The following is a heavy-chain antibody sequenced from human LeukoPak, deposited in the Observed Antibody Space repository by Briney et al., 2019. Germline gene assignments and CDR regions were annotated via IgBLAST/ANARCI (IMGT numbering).Heavy chain of an antibody. V-gene: IGHV1-18*01. Sequence: ASVKVSCKASGYTFTSYGISWVRQAPGQGLEWMGWISAYNGNTNYAQKLQGRVTMTTDTSTSTAYMELRSLRSDDTAVYYCARVGDYYDSSGHPDYWGQGTLVTVSS. D-gene: IGHD3-22*01. CDR3: ARVGDYYDSSGHPDY. CDR1: GYTFTSYG. J-gene: IGHJ4*02. CDR2: ISAYNGNT.